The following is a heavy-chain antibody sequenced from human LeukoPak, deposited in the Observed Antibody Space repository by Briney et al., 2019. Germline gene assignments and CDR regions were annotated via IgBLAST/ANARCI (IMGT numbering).Heavy chain of an antibody. Sequence: PGGSLRLSCTASGLPFTNAWMMWVRQAPGKGLEWVGRIKSKSDGETTDYAAPVKGRFIISRDDSKNTLFLQMNSLKTEDTAVYYCTYVGWNRLFYYWGPGTLVTVSS. CDR1: GLPFTNAW. J-gene: IGHJ4*02. CDR2: IKSKSDGETT. CDR3: TYVGWNRLFYY. D-gene: IGHD3-16*01. V-gene: IGHV3-15*01.